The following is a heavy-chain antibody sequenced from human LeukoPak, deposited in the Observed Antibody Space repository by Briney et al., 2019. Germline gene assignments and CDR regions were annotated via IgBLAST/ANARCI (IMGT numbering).Heavy chain of an antibody. Sequence: GASVKVSCKASGYTFTSYGISWVRQAPGQGLEWMGWISAYNGNTNYAQKLQGRVTMTTDTSTSTAYMELRSLRSDDTAVYYCARTYYYDSSGYYSGWGYYYYYYMDVWGKGTTVTVSS. CDR1: GYTFTSYG. CDR2: ISAYNGNT. D-gene: IGHD3-22*01. CDR3: ARTYYYDSSGYYSGWGYYYYYYMDV. J-gene: IGHJ6*03. V-gene: IGHV1-18*01.